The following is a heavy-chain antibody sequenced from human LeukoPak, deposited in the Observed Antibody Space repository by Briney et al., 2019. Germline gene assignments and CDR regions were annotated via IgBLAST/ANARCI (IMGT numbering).Heavy chain of an antibody. D-gene: IGHD3-3*01. Sequence: GASVKVSCKASGYTFTSYAMNWVRQAPGQGLEWMGWINTNTGNPTYAQGFTGRFVFSLDTSVSTAYLQISSLKAEDTAVYYCARGVYDFWSGYFDYFDYWGQETLVTVSS. V-gene: IGHV7-4-1*02. CDR3: ARGVYDFWSGYFDYFDY. CDR2: INTNTGNP. CDR1: GYTFTSYA. J-gene: IGHJ4*02.